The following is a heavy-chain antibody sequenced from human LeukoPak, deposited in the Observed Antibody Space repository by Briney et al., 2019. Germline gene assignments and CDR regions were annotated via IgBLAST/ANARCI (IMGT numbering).Heavy chain of an antibody. Sequence: PSETLSLTCAVYGGSFSGYYWSWIRQPPGKGLEWIGEINHRGSTNYNPSLKSRVTISVDTSKNQFSMKLSSVTAADTAVYYCARGPSSSWYDAFDIWGQGTMLTVSS. J-gene: IGHJ3*02. V-gene: IGHV4-34*01. CDR2: INHRGST. CDR1: GGSFSGYY. CDR3: ARGPSSSWYDAFDI. D-gene: IGHD6-13*01.